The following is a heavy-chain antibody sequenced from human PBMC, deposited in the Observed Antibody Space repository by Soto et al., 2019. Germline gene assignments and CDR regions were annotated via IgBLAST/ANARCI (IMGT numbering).Heavy chain of an antibody. CDR3: ARGYSGGWCWTCADGYLLQ. Sequence: QVQLVQSGAEVKKPGASVKVSCKASGYTFTSYGISWVRQAPGQGLEWMGWISAYNGNTNYAQKLQGRVTMTTDTSTSKAYMDRRSLRSDETAVYYCARGYSGGWCWTCADGYLLQCGQGTLVTVSS. D-gene: IGHD6-19*01. J-gene: IGHJ1*01. V-gene: IGHV1-18*01. CDR1: GYTFTSYG. CDR2: ISAYNGNT.